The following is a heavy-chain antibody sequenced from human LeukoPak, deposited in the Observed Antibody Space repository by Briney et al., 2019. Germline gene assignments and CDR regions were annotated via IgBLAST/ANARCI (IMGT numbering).Heavy chain of an antibody. V-gene: IGHV4-4*07. CDR2: IYTSGST. CDR3: ARAGGCSSTSCYGPYYYYYMDV. J-gene: IGHJ6*03. CDR1: GGSITSYY. Sequence: SETLSLTCTVSGGSITSYYWSWIRQPAGKGLEWIGRIYTSGSTNYNPSLKSRVTISVDTSKNQFSLKLSSVTAADTAVYYCARAGGCSSTSCYGPYYYYYMDVWGKGTTVTVSS. D-gene: IGHD2-2*01.